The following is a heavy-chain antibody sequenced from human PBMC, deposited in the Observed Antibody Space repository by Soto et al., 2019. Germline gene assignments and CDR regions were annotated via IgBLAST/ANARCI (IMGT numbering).Heavy chain of an antibody. CDR1: GGSFSGYY. Sequence: SETLSLTCAVYGGSFSGYYWSWIRQPPGKGLEWIGEINHSGSTNYNPSLKSRVTISVDRSKNQFSLKLSSVTAADTAVYYCARTSPVAGGFDYWGQGTLVTVSS. J-gene: IGHJ4*02. CDR3: ARTSPVAGGFDY. CDR2: INHSGST. D-gene: IGHD6-19*01. V-gene: IGHV4-34*01.